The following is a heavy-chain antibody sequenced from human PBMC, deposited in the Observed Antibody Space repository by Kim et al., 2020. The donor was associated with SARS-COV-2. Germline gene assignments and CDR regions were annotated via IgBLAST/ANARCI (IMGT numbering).Heavy chain of an antibody. Sequence: IPSLKSRVTISVDTSKNQFSLKLSSVTAADTAVYYCAREVVVMGENWFDPWGQGTLVTVSS. CDR3: AREVVVMGENWFDP. D-gene: IGHD3-22*01. V-gene: IGHV4-31*02. J-gene: IGHJ5*02.